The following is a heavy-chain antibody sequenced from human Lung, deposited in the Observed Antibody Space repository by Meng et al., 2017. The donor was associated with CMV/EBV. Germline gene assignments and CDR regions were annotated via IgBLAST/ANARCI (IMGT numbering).Heavy chain of an antibody. J-gene: IGHJ4*02. CDR2: IYGKTSGT. V-gene: IGHV3-9*01. D-gene: IGHD1-14*01. CDR1: GFIFNDYA. CDR3: VGESQPGGRDY. Sequence: SCAASGFIFNDYAMHWVRQAPGKGLEWVSGIYGKTSGTGYADSVEGRFTISRDSAKNSIYLQMNSLRAEDTALYYCVGESQPGGRDYWGQGKLVTVSS.